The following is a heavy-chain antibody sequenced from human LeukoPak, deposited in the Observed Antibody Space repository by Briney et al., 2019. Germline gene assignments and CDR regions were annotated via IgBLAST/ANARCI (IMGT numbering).Heavy chain of an antibody. CDR3: AKEGTPQVSTWYDL. D-gene: IGHD3-10*01. Sequence: PGGSLRLSCAASGVTLSPYRVLWVRQAPGKGLEWVAVISYEGGTQHYADSVKGRFIISRDNPRNTLYLQMNMLRTEDTAVYYCAKEGTPQVSTWYDLWGLGTQVIVSS. V-gene: IGHV3-30*18. J-gene: IGHJ5*02. CDR2: ISYEGGTQ. CDR1: GVTLSPYR.